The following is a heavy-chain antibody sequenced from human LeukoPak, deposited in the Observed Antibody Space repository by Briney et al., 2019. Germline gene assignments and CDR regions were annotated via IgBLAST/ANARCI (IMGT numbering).Heavy chain of an antibody. J-gene: IGHJ4*02. D-gene: IGHD2-2*02. CDR1: GGSISSYY. V-gene: IGHV4-4*07. Sequence: SETLSLTCTVSGGSISSYYWSWIRQPAGKGLEWIGRIYTSGSTNYNPSLKSRVTMSVDTSKNQFSLKLSSVTAADTAVYYCARVSGLGYCSSTSCYTENWGQGTLVTVSS. CDR2: IYTSGST. CDR3: ARVSGLGYCSSTSCYTEN.